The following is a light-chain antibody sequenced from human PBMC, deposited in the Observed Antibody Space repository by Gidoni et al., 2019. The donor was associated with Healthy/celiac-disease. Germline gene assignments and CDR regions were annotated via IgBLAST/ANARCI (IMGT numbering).Light chain of an antibody. CDR1: QSISSY. Sequence: DIQMTQSPSSLSASVGDRVTITCRASQSISSYLNWYQQKPGKAPKLLIYAASSLQSGVTSRFSGSGSGTDFTLIISSLQPEEFVTYYCQQRYSTLVYTFGQGTKLEIK. J-gene: IGKJ2*01. CDR3: QQRYSTLVYT. CDR2: AAS. V-gene: IGKV1-39*01.